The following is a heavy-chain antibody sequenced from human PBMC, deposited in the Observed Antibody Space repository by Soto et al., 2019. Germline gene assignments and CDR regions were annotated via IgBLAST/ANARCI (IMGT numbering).Heavy chain of an antibody. CDR2: IIPILGIA. CDR3: AGFNIVVVPAAIRPYYYGMDV. D-gene: IGHD2-2*01. V-gene: IGHV1-69*02. CDR1: GGTFSSYT. J-gene: IGHJ6*02. Sequence: QVQLVQSGAEVKKPGSSVKVSCKASGGTFSSYTISWVRQAPGQGLEWMGRIIPILGIANYAQKFQGRVTITADKSTSTAYMELSSLRSEDTDVYYCAGFNIVVVPAAIRPYYYGMDVWGQGTTVTVSS.